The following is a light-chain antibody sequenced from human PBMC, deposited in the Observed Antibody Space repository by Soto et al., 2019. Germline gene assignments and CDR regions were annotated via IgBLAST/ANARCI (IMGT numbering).Light chain of an antibody. CDR1: PTISEK. Sequence: IVMKQSPDAVSVSQEETATLSCMDSPTISEKVVWYPQKSGQAPSLLIYCAFTRAAGVPDRFSGSGSGTDFTLTISSLEPEDFAVYYCLLYKSYPCTFGQGT. CDR3: LLYKSYPCT. J-gene: IGKJ5*01. CDR2: CAF. V-gene: IGKV3-15*01.